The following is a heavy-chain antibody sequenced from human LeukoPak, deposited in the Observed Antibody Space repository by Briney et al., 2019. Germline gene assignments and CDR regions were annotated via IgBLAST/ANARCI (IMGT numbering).Heavy chain of an antibody. CDR2: INHSGST. J-gene: IGHJ6*03. CDR1: GGSFSGYY. D-gene: IGHD3-10*01. Sequence: SETLSLTCAVYGGSFSGYYWSWIRQPPGKGLEWIGEINHSGSTNYNPSLKSRVTISVDTSKNQFSLQLSSVTAADTAVYYCARRQGMGYYYYYYMDVWGKGTTVTISS. CDR3: ARRQGMGYYYYYYMDV. V-gene: IGHV4-34*01.